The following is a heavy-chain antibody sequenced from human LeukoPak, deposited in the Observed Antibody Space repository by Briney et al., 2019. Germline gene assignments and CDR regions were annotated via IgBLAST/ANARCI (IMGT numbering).Heavy chain of an antibody. CDR1: GYTLTELS. CDR3: AREDRHMNWFDP. V-gene: IGHV1-24*01. CDR2: FDPEDGET. J-gene: IGHJ5*02. Sequence: ASVKVSCKVSGYTLTELSMHWVRQAPGKGLEWMGGFDPEDGETIYAQKFQGRVTMTEDTSTDTAYMELRSLRSDDTAVYYCAREDRHMNWFDPWGQGTLVTVSS.